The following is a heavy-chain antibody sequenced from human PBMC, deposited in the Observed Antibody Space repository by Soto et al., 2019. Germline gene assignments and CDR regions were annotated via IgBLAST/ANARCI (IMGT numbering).Heavy chain of an antibody. CDR3: AKEAGTEIDY. CDR1: GFTFSSYG. J-gene: IGHJ4*02. V-gene: IGHV3-30*18. Sequence: QVQLVESGGGVVQPGRSLRLSCAASGFTFSSYGMHWVRQAPGKGLEWVAVISYDGSNKYYADSVKGRFTISRDNSKNTLYLQMNSLRAEDTAVDYCAKEAGTEIDYWGQGTLVTVSS. D-gene: IGHD1-1*01. CDR2: ISYDGSNK.